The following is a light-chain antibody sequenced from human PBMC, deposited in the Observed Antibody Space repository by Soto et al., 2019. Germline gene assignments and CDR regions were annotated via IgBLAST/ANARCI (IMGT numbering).Light chain of an antibody. CDR1: RSVTVNS. CDR2: AAS. Sequence: EIPLTGAPSPLSLSPGERGAGSWCASRSVTVNSLAWYQQKPGQAPRLLIYAASTRAAAVPDRFTGSGSGTGFALTIGRLEPEDFGVYYCQQYGESPLTCGPGTKVDIK. V-gene: IGKV3-20*01. J-gene: IGKJ3*01. CDR3: QQYGESPLT.